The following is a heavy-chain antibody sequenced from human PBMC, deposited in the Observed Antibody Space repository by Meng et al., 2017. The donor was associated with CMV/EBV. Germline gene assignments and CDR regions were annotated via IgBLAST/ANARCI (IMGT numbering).Heavy chain of an antibody. J-gene: IGHJ6*02. CDR3: AKDQEELSYYDFWSATYYGMDV. CDR1: GFTFSSYS. Sequence: GESLKISCAASGFTFSSYSMNWVRQAPGKGLEWVSVIYSGGSSTYYADSVKGRFTISRDNSKNTLYLQMNSLRAEDTAVYYCAKDQEELSYYDFWSATYYGMDVWGQGTTVTVSS. D-gene: IGHD3-3*01. CDR2: IYSGGSST. V-gene: IGHV3-23*03.